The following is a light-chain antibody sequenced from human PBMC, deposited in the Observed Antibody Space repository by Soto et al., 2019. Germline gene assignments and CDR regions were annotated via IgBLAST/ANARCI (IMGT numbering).Light chain of an antibody. CDR1: SGDVGGYNY. Sequence: QSALTQPPSASGSPGQSVTISCTGTSGDVGGYNYVSWYQQHPGKAPKLMIYEVSKRPSGFPDRFSGSKSGNTASLTVSGLQAEDEADYYCSSYAGSNNPYVFRTGTKLTVL. J-gene: IGLJ1*01. CDR3: SSYAGSNNPYV. CDR2: EVS. V-gene: IGLV2-8*01.